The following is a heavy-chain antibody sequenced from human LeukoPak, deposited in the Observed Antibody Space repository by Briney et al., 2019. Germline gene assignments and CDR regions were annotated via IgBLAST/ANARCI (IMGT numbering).Heavy chain of an antibody. CDR1: GVSFSGYY. J-gene: IGHJ3*02. CDR2: IYYSGST. CDR3: ARGAVYCSGGSCYHTYFDI. D-gene: IGHD2-15*01. V-gene: IGHV4-34*09. Sequence: SETLSLTCAVYGVSFSGYYWSWIRQPPGKGLEWIGYIYYSGSTYYNPSLKSRVTISVDTSKNQFSLKLSSVTAADTAVYYCARGAVYCSGGSCYHTYFDIWGQGTMVTVSS.